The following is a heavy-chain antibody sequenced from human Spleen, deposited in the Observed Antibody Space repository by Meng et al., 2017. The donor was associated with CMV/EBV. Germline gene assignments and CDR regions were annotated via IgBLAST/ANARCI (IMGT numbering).Heavy chain of an antibody. D-gene: IGHD1-7*01. Sequence: SLRLSCAASGFTFRTSSMNWVRRAPGKGLEWVSSISSGSDYIYYADSVRGRFTISRDNAKSSLYLQMNSLRIEDTAVYYCGRGTSHGWGQGTLVTVSS. CDR2: ISSGSDYI. J-gene: IGHJ4*02. CDR1: GFTFRTSS. CDR3: GRGTSHG. V-gene: IGHV3-21*01.